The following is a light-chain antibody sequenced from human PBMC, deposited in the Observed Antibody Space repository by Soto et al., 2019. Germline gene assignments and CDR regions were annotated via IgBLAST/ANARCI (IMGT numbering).Light chain of an antibody. J-gene: IGLJ2*01. CDR2: EVT. CDR3: SSYGGNNNYVI. CDR1: SSDIGAYNY. Sequence: QSVLTQPPSASGSPGQSVTISCSGTSSDIGAYNYVSWYQQHPGKATKLLISEVTKRPSGVPDRFSGSKSGNTASLTVSGLQGDDEADYYCSSYGGNNNYVIFGGGTKVTVL. V-gene: IGLV2-8*01.